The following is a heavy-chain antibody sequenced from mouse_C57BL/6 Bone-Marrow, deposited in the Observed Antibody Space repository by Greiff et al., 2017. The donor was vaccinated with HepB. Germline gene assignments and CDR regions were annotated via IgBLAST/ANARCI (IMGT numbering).Heavy chain of an antibody. Sequence: QVQLKQPGAELVKPGASVKLSCKASGYTFTSYWMHWVKQRPGQGLEWIGMIHPNSGSTNYNEKFKSKATLTVDKSSSTAYMQLSSLTSEDSAVYYCASLSYYGSPWYFDVWGTGTTVTVSS. J-gene: IGHJ1*03. CDR1: GYTFTSYW. D-gene: IGHD1-1*01. CDR3: ASLSYYGSPWYFDV. CDR2: IHPNSGST. V-gene: IGHV1-64*01.